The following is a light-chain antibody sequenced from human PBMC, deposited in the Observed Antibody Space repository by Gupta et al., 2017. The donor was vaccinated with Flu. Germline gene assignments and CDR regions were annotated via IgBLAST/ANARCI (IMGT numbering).Light chain of an antibody. J-gene: IGLJ2*01. V-gene: IGLV1-44*01. Sequence: GRNSVNWYQQLPGTPPKLFIYSNNQRLSGVPDRFPGSNSGSSASLAISGLQSEDEADYSCAAWAASLHGYSVFGGSTMLTVL. CDR3: AAWAASLHGYSV. CDR1: GRNS. CDR2: SNN.